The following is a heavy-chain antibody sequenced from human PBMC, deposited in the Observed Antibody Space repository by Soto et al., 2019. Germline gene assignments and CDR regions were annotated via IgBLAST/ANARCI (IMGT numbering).Heavy chain of an antibody. CDR3: ARDRTTALYYYYGMDV. CDR1: GFTFSSYW. D-gene: IGHD4-4*01. Sequence: VQLVESGGGLVQPGGSLRLSCAASGFTFSSYWMSWVRQAPGKGLEWVANIKQDGSEKYYVDSVKGRFTISRDNAKNSLYLQMNSLRAEDTAVYYCARDRTTALYYYYGMDVWGQGTTVTVSS. J-gene: IGHJ6*02. V-gene: IGHV3-7*03. CDR2: IKQDGSEK.